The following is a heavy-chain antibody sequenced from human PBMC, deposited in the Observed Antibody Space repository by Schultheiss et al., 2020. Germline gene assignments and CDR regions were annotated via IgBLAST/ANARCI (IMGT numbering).Heavy chain of an antibody. CDR2: ILSSGGT. D-gene: IGHD1-14*01. V-gene: IGHV4-31*03. J-gene: IGHJ3*01. Sequence: SETLSLTCTVSGGSQGSGTYYGSWIRQLPGKALEWIGYILSSGGTYYNPSLESRVTISIDTSKSQFSLEMTSVTAADTAVYYCASIRNHNAAFDVWGQGTVVTV. CDR1: GGSQGSGTYY. CDR3: ASIRNHNAAFDV.